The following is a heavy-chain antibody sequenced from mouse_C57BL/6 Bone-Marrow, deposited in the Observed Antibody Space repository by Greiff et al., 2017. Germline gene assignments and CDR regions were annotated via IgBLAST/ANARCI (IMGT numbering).Heavy chain of an antibody. V-gene: IGHV1-55*01. D-gene: IGHD2-5*01. CDR1: CYTFTSYW. J-gene: IGHJ1*03. CDR2: IYPGRGYT. Sequence: QVQLQQSGAELVMPGASVKMSCKASCYTFTSYWMNWVKQRPGQGLEWIGDIYPGRGYTNYNEKFKGKPTLTADTSSSTAYIRLSSLTSEDSAVYYGASEYDSNYWYFDVWGTGTTVTVSS. CDR3: ASEYDSNYWYFDV.